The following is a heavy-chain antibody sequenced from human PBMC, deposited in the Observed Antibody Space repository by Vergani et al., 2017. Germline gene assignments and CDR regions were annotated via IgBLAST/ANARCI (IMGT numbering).Heavy chain of an antibody. CDR3: ARGMTTETTDLDGFDI. Sequence: EVQLLESGGGLVKPGGSLRLSCAASSFSVSSHYMTWVRQAPGKGLEWVSTINIGGRTSYADSVKGRLTLTRDDSKNTLHLQMNSLRPEDTAVYYCARGMTTETTDLDGFDIWGQGTMVSVSS. CDR1: SFSVSSHY. J-gene: IGHJ3*02. V-gene: IGHV3-66*02. CDR2: INIGGRT. D-gene: IGHD4-17*01.